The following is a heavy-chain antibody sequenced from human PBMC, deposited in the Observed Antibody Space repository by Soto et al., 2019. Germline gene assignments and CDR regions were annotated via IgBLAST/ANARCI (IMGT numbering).Heavy chain of an antibody. V-gene: IGHV1-69*05. CDR2: IMPVFRTP. CDR3: ARDNDRPQLGGNYYYILDV. J-gene: IGHJ6*02. Sequence: QVQLEQSGAEVKKPGSSVKVSCKASGGTFRTAAISWVRQAPGQGLEWMGGIMPVFRTPDYAQKFQGRVTXTXDXXTNTADMELSGLRSDDTAVYYCARDNDRPQLGGNYYYILDVWGQGTTITVSS. CDR1: GGTFRTAA. D-gene: IGHD2-8*01.